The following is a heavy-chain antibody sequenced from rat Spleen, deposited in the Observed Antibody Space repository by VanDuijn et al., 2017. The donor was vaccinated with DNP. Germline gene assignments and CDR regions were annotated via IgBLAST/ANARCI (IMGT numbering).Heavy chain of an antibody. Sequence: EVQLVESVGGSVQPGRSPKLSCAASGFTFSDYYMAWVRQAPTKGLEWVASISPSGGSTYYRDSVRGRFTDSRDDSTSSLYLQMKSLKSEDTATYYCTRGGGGYYAVDAWGQGTSVTVSS. V-gene: IGHV5S23*01. J-gene: IGHJ4*01. D-gene: IGHD1-11*01. CDR3: TRGGGGYYAVDA. CDR1: GFTFSDYY. CDR2: ISPSGGST.